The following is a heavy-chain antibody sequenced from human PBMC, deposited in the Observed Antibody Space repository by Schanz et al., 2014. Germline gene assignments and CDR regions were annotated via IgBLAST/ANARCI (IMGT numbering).Heavy chain of an antibody. CDR2: IGNGGVTI. CDR3: AASSGWHPSTDY. D-gene: IGHD6-19*01. CDR1: GFPFSDYF. V-gene: IGHV3-11*01. J-gene: IGHJ4*02. Sequence: QVQLVESGGGVVQPGGSLRLSCAASGFPFSDYFMAWIRQPPGRGLEWVSYIGNGGVTIYYADSVKGRFTISRDNSKNSLYLQMNSLRAEDTAVYYCAASSGWHPSTDYWGQGTLVTVSS.